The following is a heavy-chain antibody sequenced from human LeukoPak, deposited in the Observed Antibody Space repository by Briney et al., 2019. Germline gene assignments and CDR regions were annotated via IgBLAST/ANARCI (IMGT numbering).Heavy chain of an antibody. CDR3: ARGSDYGGNPYYYYYGMDV. CDR2: MNPNSGNT. D-gene: IGHD4-23*01. Sequence: ASVKVSCKASGYTFTSYDINWVRQATGQGLEWMGWMNPNSGNTGYAQKFQGRVTMTRNTSISTAYMELSSLRSEDTAVYYCARGSDYGGNPYYYYYGMDVWGQGTTVTVSS. V-gene: IGHV1-8*01. J-gene: IGHJ6*02. CDR1: GYTFTSYD.